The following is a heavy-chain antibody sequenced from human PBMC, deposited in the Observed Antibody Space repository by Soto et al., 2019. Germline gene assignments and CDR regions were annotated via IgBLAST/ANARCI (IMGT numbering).Heavy chain of an antibody. Sequence: GGSLRLSCAASGFTFSSYAMHWVRQAPGKGLEWVAVISYDGSNKYYADSVKGRFTISRDNSKNTLYLQMNSLRAEDTAVYYCARDRGGRRQLVLTYYFDYWGQGALVTVSS. CDR1: GFTFSSYA. CDR2: ISYDGSNK. CDR3: ARDRGGRRQLVLTYYFDY. V-gene: IGHV3-30-3*01. J-gene: IGHJ4*02. D-gene: IGHD6-6*01.